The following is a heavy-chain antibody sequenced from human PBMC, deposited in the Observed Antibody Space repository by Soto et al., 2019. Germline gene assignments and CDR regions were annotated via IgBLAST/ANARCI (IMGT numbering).Heavy chain of an antibody. J-gene: IGHJ5*02. CDR2: ISYDGSNK. CDR3: ARTENDILNPWFDP. CDR1: GFTFSSYA. D-gene: IGHD1-1*01. V-gene: IGHV3-30-3*01. Sequence: LRLSCAASGFTFSSYAMHWVRQAPGKGLEWVAVISYDGSNKYYADSVKGRFTISRDNSKNTLYLQMNSLRAEDTAVYYCARTENDILNPWFDPWGQGTLVTVSS.